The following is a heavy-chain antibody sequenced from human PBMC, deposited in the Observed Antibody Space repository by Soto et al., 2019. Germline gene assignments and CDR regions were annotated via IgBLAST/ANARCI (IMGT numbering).Heavy chain of an antibody. CDR2: ISPSGGST. D-gene: IGHD3-3*01. Sequence: GGSLRLSCAASGLTFSSYAMSWVRQAPGKGLEWVSVISPSGGSTYYADSVKGRFTISRDNSKNTLFLQMNSLRAEDTAVYYCATAGDFWSGFAFDYWGKGTLVTVSS. V-gene: IGHV3-23*01. CDR3: ATAGDFWSGFAFDY. J-gene: IGHJ4*02. CDR1: GLTFSSYA.